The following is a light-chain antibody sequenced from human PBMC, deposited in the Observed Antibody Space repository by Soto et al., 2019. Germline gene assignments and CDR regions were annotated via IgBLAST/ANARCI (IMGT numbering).Light chain of an antibody. CDR1: NSDVGRFNY. J-gene: IGLJ2*01. CDR3: SSYTTIKTVT. CDR2: EVN. Sequence: QSVLTQPASVSGSPGQSITISCTGTNSDVGRFNYVSWYQQRPGKAPKLIIYEVNNRPSGVSNRFSGSKSGNTASLTISWLQADDDADYYCSSYTTIKTVTFGGGTKLTVL. V-gene: IGLV2-14*01.